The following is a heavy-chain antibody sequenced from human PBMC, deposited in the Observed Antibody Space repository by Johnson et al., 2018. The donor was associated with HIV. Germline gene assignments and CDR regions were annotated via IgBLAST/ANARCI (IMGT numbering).Heavy chain of an antibody. D-gene: IGHD3-9*01. V-gene: IGHV3-15*01. Sequence: VQLVESGGGLIQPGGSLRLSCAASGFTVSNAWMSWVRQAPGKGLEWVGRIKSKTDGGTTDYAAPVKGRFTISRDDSKNTLYLQMNSLKTEDTAVYYCTTPGYDTEDAFDIWGQGTMVTVSS. CDR3: TTPGYDTEDAFDI. CDR2: IKSKTDGGTT. CDR1: GFTVSNAW. J-gene: IGHJ3*02.